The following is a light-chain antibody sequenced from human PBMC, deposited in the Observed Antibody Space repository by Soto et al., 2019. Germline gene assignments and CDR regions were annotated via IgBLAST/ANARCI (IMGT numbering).Light chain of an antibody. V-gene: IGKV1-5*03. CDR3: QQYNDNWT. J-gene: IGKJ1*01. CDR1: QSISSW. Sequence: DIQMTQSPSTLSASVRDRVTITCRASQSISSWLAWYQQKPGTAPKLLIYKASTLQSGVPSRFSGSGSGTEFTLTISSLQPDDSATYYCQQYNDNWTFGQGTKVEIK. CDR2: KAS.